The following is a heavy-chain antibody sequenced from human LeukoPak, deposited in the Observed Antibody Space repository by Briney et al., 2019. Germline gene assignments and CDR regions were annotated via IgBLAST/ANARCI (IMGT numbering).Heavy chain of an antibody. CDR1: GGSISTYY. V-gene: IGHV4-59*01. D-gene: IGHD5-24*01. Sequence: SETLSLTCTVSGGSISTYYWSWIRQPPGKGLEGIGYIFYSGSTNYNPSLKSRASISVDTSKNLFSLNLRSVTAAATAVYYCARGRKVSHGEIATFYWWGQGTLVTVSS. CDR2: IFYSGST. CDR3: ARGRKVSHGEIATFYW. J-gene: IGHJ4*02.